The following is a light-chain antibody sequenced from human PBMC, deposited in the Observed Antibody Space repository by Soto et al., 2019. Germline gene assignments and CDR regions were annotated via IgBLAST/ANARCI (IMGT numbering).Light chain of an antibody. CDR1: QSVSSY. CDR2: DAS. CDR3: QQRSKWPSGT. Sequence: EIVLTQSPATLSLSPGERATLSCRASQSVSSYLAWYQQKPGQAPRLLIYDASNRATGIPARFSGSGSGTDFPLTICSLEPEDFSVYYCQQRSKWPSGTFGQGSKVEIK. V-gene: IGKV3-11*01. J-gene: IGKJ1*01.